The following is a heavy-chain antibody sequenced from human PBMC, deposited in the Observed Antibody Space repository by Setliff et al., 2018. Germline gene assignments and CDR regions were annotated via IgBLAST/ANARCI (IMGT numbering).Heavy chain of an antibody. CDR2: VYWDGDQ. D-gene: IGHD6-6*01. J-gene: IGHJ5*02. CDR1: GFSLNTTGEG. CDR3: ALRRGNEWHLVRWFDP. Sequence: SGLRGEPTQTLTLTCTFSGFSLNTTGEGVGWIRQPPGKALEWLALVYWDGDQRYSPSLNSRLSITKDSSKSQVFLTMTNMDPVDTATYYCALRRGNEWHLVRWFDPWGPGIQVTVSS. V-gene: IGHV2-5*02.